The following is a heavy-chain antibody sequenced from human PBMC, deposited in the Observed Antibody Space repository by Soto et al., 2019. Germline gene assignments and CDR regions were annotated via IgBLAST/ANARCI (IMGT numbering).Heavy chain of an antibody. D-gene: IGHD2-15*01. CDR3: ARDHNFGFILYAMDV. Sequence: ASVKVSCKASGDTFTGYYMHWVRQAPGQGLEWMGWINPNSGGTNYAQKFQGRVTMTSDTSTSIVYMEMSSLKSEDTAVYYCARDHNFGFILYAMDVWGQGTTVTVSS. CDR1: GDTFTGYY. CDR2: INPNSGGT. V-gene: IGHV1-2*02. J-gene: IGHJ6*02.